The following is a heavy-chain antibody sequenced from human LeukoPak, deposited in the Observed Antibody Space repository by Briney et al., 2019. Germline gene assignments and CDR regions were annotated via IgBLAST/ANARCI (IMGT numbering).Heavy chain of an antibody. CDR1: GFTFGSYA. D-gene: IGHD6-25*01. Sequence: PGGSLRLSCVASGFTFGSYAMSWVRQAPGKGLEWVAGISGSGGSTYYADSVKGRFTISRDNSKNTLYLQMNSLRAEDTAVYYCAKDLGSSRYTPDYWGQGTLVTVSS. V-gene: IGHV3-23*01. CDR2: ISGSGGST. J-gene: IGHJ4*02. CDR3: AKDLGSSRYTPDY.